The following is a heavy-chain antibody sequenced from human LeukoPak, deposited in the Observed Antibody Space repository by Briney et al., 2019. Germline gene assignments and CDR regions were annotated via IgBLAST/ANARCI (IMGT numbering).Heavy chain of an antibody. CDR1: GGSISNYY. CDR3: ARGFDSKSTYFDY. V-gene: IGHV4-59*01. J-gene: IGHJ4*02. CDR2: IYNSGSI. D-gene: IGHD5-12*01. Sequence: SETLSLSCTVSGGSISNYYWNWMRQPPGEGPEWIGYIYNSGSINYNPSLKSRVNISVDTSKNQFSLRLTSVSAADTAVYYCARGFDSKSTYFDYWGQGTLLTVSS.